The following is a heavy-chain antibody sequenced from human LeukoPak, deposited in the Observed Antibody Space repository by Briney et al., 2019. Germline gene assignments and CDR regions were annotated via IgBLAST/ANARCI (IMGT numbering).Heavy chain of an antibody. Sequence: SETLSLTCTVSGGSISSSSYSWSWIRQPPGKGLEWIGYIYYSGSTNYNPSLKSRVTISVDTSKNQFSLKLSSVTAADTAVYYCARGGSYYDSSGYYHLDYWGQGTLVTVSS. J-gene: IGHJ4*02. D-gene: IGHD3-22*01. CDR2: IYYSGST. CDR1: GGSISSSSYS. CDR3: ARGGSYYDSSGYYHLDY. V-gene: IGHV4-61*01.